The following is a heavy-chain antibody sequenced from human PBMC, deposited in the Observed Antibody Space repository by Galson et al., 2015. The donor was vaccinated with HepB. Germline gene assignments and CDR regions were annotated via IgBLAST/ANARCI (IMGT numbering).Heavy chain of an antibody. J-gene: IGHJ5*02. D-gene: IGHD3-3*01. CDR3: ARASAAHYDFWSGPSSGDWFDP. CDR1: GYSFFTYG. Sequence: SVKVSCKASGYSFFTYGISWVRQAPGQGLEWMGWISAHNDHTNYAQKFQGRVTMTTDTSTTTAYMELRSLTSDDTAVYYCARASAAHYDFWSGPSSGDWFDPWGQGTLVTISS. V-gene: IGHV1-18*01. CDR2: ISAHNDHT.